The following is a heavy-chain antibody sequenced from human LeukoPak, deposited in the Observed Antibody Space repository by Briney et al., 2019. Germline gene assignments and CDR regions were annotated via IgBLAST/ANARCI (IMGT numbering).Heavy chain of an antibody. Sequence: SVKVSCKASGGTFSSYAISWVRQAPGQGLEWMGRIIPILGIANYAQKFQGRVTITADKSTSTAYMELSSLRSEDTAVYYCARDFWSGLNRNYYYYYGMDAWGQGTTVTVSS. V-gene: IGHV1-69*04. CDR3: ARDFWSGLNRNYYYYYGMDA. CDR2: IIPILGIA. D-gene: IGHD3-3*01. J-gene: IGHJ6*02. CDR1: GGTFSSYA.